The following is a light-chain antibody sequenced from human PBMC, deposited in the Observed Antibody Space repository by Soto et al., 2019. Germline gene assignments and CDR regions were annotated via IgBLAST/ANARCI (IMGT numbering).Light chain of an antibody. J-gene: IGKJ1*01. V-gene: IGKV2-28*01. Sequence: IVMAPSPLSLPVTRGEPASISDRASHILLHSNGYNYLDWYLQKPGQSPQLLIYLGSNRASGVPDRFRGSGSGTDFTLYISRVEAEDVGVYYCMQSLQTWTFGQGTKVDIK. CDR2: LGS. CDR1: HILLHSNGYNY. CDR3: MQSLQTWT.